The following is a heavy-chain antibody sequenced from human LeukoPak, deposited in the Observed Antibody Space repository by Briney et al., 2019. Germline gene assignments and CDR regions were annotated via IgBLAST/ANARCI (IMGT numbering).Heavy chain of an antibody. Sequence: ASVKVSCKASGYTFTSYGINWVRQAPGQGLEWMGWISAYNGNTNYPQRFQGRVTMTTDTSTSTAYMELRSLRSDDTAVYYCARDLADCSSSSCYYYNYYGMDVWGQGTTVTVSS. J-gene: IGHJ6*02. D-gene: IGHD2-2*01. CDR3: ARDLADCSSSSCYYYNYYGMDV. CDR1: GYTFTSYG. V-gene: IGHV1-18*01. CDR2: ISAYNGNT.